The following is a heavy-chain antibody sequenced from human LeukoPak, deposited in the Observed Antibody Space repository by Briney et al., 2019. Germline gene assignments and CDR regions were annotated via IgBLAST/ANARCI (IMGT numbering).Heavy chain of an antibody. D-gene: IGHD5-12*01. CDR1: GFTFSSYW. Sequence: GGSLRLSCAASGFTFSSYWMSWARQAPGKGLEWVANIKQDGSEKYYVDSVKGRFTISRDNAKNSLYLQMNSLRAEDTAVYYCARVEASGYDYGAFDYWGQGTLVTVSS. CDR2: IKQDGSEK. CDR3: ARVEASGYDYGAFDY. J-gene: IGHJ4*02. V-gene: IGHV3-7*01.